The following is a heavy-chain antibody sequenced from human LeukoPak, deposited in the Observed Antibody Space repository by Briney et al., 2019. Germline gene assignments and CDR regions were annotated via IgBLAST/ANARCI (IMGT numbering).Heavy chain of an antibody. Sequence: SETLSLTCTVSGGSISSYYWSWIRQPAGKGLEWAGRIDTSGSTNYNPSLKSRVTMSVDTSKNQFSLKLSSVTAADTAVYYCAREEDYYDDSGYYYYWGQGTLVTVSS. CDR3: AREEDYYDDSGYYYY. CDR2: IDTSGST. V-gene: IGHV4-4*07. CDR1: GGSISSYY. D-gene: IGHD3-22*01. J-gene: IGHJ4*02.